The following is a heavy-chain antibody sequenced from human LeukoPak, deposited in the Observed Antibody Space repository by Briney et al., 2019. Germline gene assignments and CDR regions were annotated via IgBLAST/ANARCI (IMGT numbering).Heavy chain of an antibody. D-gene: IGHD6-13*01. CDR2: INHSGST. CDR1: GGSFSGYY. CDR3: AGGRWHPSVRVDY. V-gene: IGHV4-34*01. J-gene: IGHJ4*02. Sequence: SETLSLTCAVYGGSFSGYYWNWIRQPPGKGLEWIGEINHSGSTNYNPSLKSRVTISVDTSKNQFSLKLSSVTAADTAVFYCAGGRWHPSVRVDYWGQGTLVTVSS.